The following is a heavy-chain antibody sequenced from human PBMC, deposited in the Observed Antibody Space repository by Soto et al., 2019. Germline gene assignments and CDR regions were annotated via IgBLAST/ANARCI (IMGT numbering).Heavy chain of an antibody. CDR1: GGSIRNVY. D-gene: IGHD2-15*01. CDR3: ARAHAPTLPFDF. Sequence: SETLSLTCSVSGGSIRNVYWSWIRQSPGKGLEWIGFIFHSGNAKYNPSLQSRASMSIETSKNQFSLSLESVTAADTAVYFCARAHAPTLPFDFWGQGTLVTVSS. J-gene: IGHJ4*02. V-gene: IGHV4-59*01. CDR2: IFHSGNA.